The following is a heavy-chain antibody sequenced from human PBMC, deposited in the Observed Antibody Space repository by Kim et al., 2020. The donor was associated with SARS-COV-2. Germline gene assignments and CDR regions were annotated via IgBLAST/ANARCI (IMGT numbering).Heavy chain of an antibody. Sequence: SQTLSLTCAISGDSVSSNSAAWNWIRQSPSRGLEWLGRTYYRSKWYNDYALSVKSRITINPDTSKNQFSLQLNSVTPEDTAVYYCARDKGYYYGSGSYQYYFGYWGQGTLVTVSS. CDR1: GDSVSSNSAA. D-gene: IGHD3-10*01. CDR3: ARDKGYYYGSGSYQYYFGY. J-gene: IGHJ4*02. V-gene: IGHV6-1*01. CDR2: TYYRSKWYN.